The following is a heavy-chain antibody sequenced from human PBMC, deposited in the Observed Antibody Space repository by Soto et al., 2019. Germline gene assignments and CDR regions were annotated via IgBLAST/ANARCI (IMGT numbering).Heavy chain of an antibody. J-gene: IGHJ6*02. V-gene: IGHV4-30-2*01. D-gene: IGHD5-18*01. CDR1: GGSITIGGYC. Sequence: SETLSLTCTVSGGSITIGGYCWSWIRQPPGQGLEWIGYICHSGNTYYNPSLKSRVTISVDTSKNQFSLKLSSVTAADTAVYYCASGKSGYSYIAYYGMDVWGQGTTVTVS. CDR2: ICHSGNT. CDR3: ASGKSGYSYIAYYGMDV.